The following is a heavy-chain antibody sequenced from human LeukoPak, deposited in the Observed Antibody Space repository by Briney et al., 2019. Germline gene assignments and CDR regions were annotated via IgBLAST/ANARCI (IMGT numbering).Heavy chain of an antibody. CDR2: INPNSGGT. V-gene: IGHV1-2*02. CDR1: LYTLTVYY. Sequence: GASLRVSSAPSLYTLTVYYMQGVPQAPGQGLKWMGWINPNSGGTNYAQKFQGRVTMTRDTSISTAYMELSRLRSDDTAVYCCARGGDSYVRLDCWG. J-gene: IGHJ6*01. CDR3: ARGGDSYVRLDC. D-gene: IGHD5-18*01.